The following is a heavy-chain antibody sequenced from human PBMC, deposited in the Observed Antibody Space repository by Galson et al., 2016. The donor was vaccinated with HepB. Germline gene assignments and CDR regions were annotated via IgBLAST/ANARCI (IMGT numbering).Heavy chain of an antibody. CDR3: ARVHYDYGSPSCIDS. CDR2: VFYSGST. D-gene: IGHD3-10*01. CDR1: GGSINSDY. V-gene: IGHV4-59*01. J-gene: IGHJ5*01. Sequence: TLSLTCTVTGGSINSDYWSWIRRPPGRGLEWIGHVFYSGSTDYNPSLESRVTISVDTSKSQFSLKLNYVTTADTAVYYCARVHYDYGSPSCIDSWGHGILVTVS.